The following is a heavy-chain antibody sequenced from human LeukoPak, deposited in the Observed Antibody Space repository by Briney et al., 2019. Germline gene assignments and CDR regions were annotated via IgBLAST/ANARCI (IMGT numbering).Heavy chain of an antibody. Sequence: GGSLRLSCVASGFTFTNNWMTWFRQAPGKGLEWVANVNEDGSEQNYLDAVKGRFTISRDNAKNSVYLQMNSLRAEDTAVYYCARGSYYGSGVYWGQGTLVTVSS. V-gene: IGHV3-7*01. CDR2: VNEDGSEQ. CDR3: ARGSYYGSGVY. CDR1: GFTFTNNW. J-gene: IGHJ4*02. D-gene: IGHD3-10*01.